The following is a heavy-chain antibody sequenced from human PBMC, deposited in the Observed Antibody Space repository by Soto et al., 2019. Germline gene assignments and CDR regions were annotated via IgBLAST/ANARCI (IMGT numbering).Heavy chain of an antibody. D-gene: IGHD6-19*01. CDR1: GFTFSSYA. CDR2: ISGSGGST. V-gene: IGHV3-23*01. Sequence: AGGSLRLSCAASGFTFSSYAMSWVRQAPGKGLEWVSAISGSGGSTYYADSVKGRFTISRDNSKNTLYLQMSTLTAEDTAVYYCARDPLLYDSDWYPNWFGPWGQGTLVTVSS. J-gene: IGHJ5*02. CDR3: ARDPLLYDSDWYPNWFGP.